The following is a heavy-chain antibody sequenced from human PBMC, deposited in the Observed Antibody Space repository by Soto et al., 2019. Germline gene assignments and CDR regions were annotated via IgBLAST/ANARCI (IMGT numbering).Heavy chain of an antibody. CDR2: IYHSGST. D-gene: IGHD6-13*01. J-gene: IGHJ5*02. Sequence: SETLSLTCAVSGGSISSGGYSWSWIRQPPGKGLEWIGYIYHSGSTYYNPSLKSRVTISVDRSKNQFSLKLSRLRSDDTAVYYCARDRGSIAAEFDPWGQGTLVTVSS. V-gene: IGHV4-30-2*01. CDR1: GGSISSGGYS. CDR3: ARDRGSIAAEFDP.